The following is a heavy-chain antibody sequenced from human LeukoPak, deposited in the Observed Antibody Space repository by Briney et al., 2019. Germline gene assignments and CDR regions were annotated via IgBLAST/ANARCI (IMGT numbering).Heavy chain of an antibody. J-gene: IGHJ4*02. Sequence: GASVKVSCKASGYTFTSYGISWVRQAPGQGLEWMAWMNPNSGGTSCAQKFQGRVTMTRDTSISTAYMELSRLRFDDTAVYYCARNKEGKSLDYWGQGTLVTVSS. CDR2: MNPNSGGT. CDR3: ARNKEGKSLDY. V-gene: IGHV1-2*02. CDR1: GYTFTSYG.